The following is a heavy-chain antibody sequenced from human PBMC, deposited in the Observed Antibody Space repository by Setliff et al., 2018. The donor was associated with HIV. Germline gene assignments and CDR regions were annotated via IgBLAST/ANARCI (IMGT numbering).Heavy chain of an antibody. D-gene: IGHD6-13*01. V-gene: IGHV4-34*01. CDR3: ARVVWTAAAGTIDYFDYCLDV. Sequence: SETLSLTCTVYGASFSAYYWSWIRQPPGKGLEWIGEINYSGSTNYKASLKSRVTISADTSKNQFSLKLSAVTAADTAVYFFARVVWTAAAGTIDYFDYCLDVWGQGTTVTVSS. CDR2: INYSGST. J-gene: IGHJ6*02. CDR1: GASFSAYY.